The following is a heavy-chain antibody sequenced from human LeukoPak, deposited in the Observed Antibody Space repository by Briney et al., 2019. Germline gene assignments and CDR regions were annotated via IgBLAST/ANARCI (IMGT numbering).Heavy chain of an antibody. J-gene: IGHJ4*02. D-gene: IGHD3-10*01. V-gene: IGHV3-23*01. CDR3: AKGVQVRGVINWPFDY. Sequence: GGSLRLSCAASGFTLSSYAMSWVRQAPGKGLEWVSAISGSGGSTYYADSVKGRFTISRDNSKNTLYLQMNSLRAEDTAVYYCAKGVQVRGVINWPFDYWGQGTLVTVSS. CDR1: GFTLSSYA. CDR2: ISGSGGST.